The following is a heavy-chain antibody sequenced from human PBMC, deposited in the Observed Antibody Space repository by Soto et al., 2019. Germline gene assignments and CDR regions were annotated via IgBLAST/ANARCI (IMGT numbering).Heavy chain of an antibody. J-gene: IGHJ4*02. CDR3: AKDRLVVVPAASDFDY. V-gene: IGHV3-23*01. CDR2: ISGSGGST. D-gene: IGHD2-2*01. CDR1: GFTFSSYA. Sequence: GGSLRLSCAGSGFTFSSYAMSWVRQAPGKGLEWVSAISGSGGSTYYADSVKGRFTISRDNSKNTLYLQMNSLRAEDTAVYYCAKDRLVVVPAASDFDYWGQGTLVTVSS.